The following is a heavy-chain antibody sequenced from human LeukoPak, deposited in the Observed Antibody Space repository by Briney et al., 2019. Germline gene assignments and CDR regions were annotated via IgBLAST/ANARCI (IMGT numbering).Heavy chain of an antibody. CDR2: IYTSGST. J-gene: IGHJ4*02. Sequence: SETLSLTCTVSGGSINSGSYYWSWIRQPAGKGLEWIGRIYTSGSTNYNPSLKSRVTISVDTSKNQFSLKLSSVTAADTAVYYCASGLRYFDLYYWGQGTLVTVSS. CDR1: GGSINSGSYY. CDR3: ASGLRYFDLYY. V-gene: IGHV4-61*02. D-gene: IGHD3-9*01.